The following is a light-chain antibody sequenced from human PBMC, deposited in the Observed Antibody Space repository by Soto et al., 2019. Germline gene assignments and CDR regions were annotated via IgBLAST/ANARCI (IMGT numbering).Light chain of an antibody. CDR2: DVS. CDR1: SSDVGGYNY. CDR3: SLYISSSTLV. Sequence: QSALTQAASVSGSPGQSITISCTGTSSDVGGYNYVSWYQQHPGKAPKLMIYDVSNRPSGVSNRFSGSKSGTTASLTISGLQAEDEADYYCSLYISSSTLVFGGGTKLTVL. J-gene: IGLJ2*01. V-gene: IGLV2-14*01.